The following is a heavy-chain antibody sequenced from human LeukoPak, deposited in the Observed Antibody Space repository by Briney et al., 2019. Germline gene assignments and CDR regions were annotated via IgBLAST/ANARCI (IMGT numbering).Heavy chain of an antibody. V-gene: IGHV3-23*01. CDR3: AKTYSAAGHYDY. CDR1: GFTFNNYA. J-gene: IGHJ4*02. D-gene: IGHD6-13*01. Sequence: GGSLRLSCTVSGFTFNNYAMSWVRQAPGKGLEWVSTISGSGGTTYHADSVKGRFTISRDNSENTLFLQMNSLTVEDTAVYYCAKTYSAAGHYDYWGQGTLVTVSS. CDR2: ISGSGGTT.